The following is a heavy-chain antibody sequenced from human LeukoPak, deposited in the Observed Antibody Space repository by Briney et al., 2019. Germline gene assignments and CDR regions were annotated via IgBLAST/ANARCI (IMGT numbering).Heavy chain of an antibody. V-gene: IGHV3-9*03. D-gene: IGHD6-6*01. CDR3: AKGGYSSSSNLPDY. CDR2: FSWNSGSI. CDR1: GFTFYDYA. Sequence: GGSLRLSCAASGFTFYDYAMQGVRHAPGKGAEGGSGFSWNSGSIGYAASVKGRFPISRDNAKNSLYLQMNSLRAEDMALYYCAKGGYSSSSNLPDYWGQGTLVTVSS. J-gene: IGHJ4*02.